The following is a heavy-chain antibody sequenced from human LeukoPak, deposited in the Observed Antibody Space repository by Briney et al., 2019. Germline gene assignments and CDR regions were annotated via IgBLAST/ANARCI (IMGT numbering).Heavy chain of an antibody. Sequence: GASVKVSCKASGYTFTGFYIHWVRQAPGQGLEWMGWINPNSGDTNYAQKSQGGVTMTTDTSINTAYMDLKRLRSDDSAIYYCARGPYDYWGQGTLVTVSS. CDR2: INPNSGDT. V-gene: IGHV1-2*02. CDR3: ARGPYDY. J-gene: IGHJ4*02. CDR1: GYTFTGFY.